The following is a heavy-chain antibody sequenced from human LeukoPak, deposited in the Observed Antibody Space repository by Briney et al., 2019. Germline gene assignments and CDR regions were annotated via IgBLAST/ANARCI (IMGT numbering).Heavy chain of an antibody. CDR1: GGSFSVYY. CDR3: ARVSVGAFDI. J-gene: IGHJ3*02. Sequence: PSETLSLTCAVYGGSFSVYYWSWIRQPPGKGLEWIGEINHSGSTNYNPSLKSRVTISVDTSKNQFSLRLSSVTAADTAVFYCARVSVGAFDIWGQGTMVTVSS. CDR2: INHSGST. V-gene: IGHV4-34*01.